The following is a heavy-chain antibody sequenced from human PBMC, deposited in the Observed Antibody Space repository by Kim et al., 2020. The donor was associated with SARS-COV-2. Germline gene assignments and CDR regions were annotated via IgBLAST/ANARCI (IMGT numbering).Heavy chain of an antibody. J-gene: IGHJ4*02. Sequence: SLKSRVTISVDTSKNQFSLKLSSVTAADTAVYYCARLSFYYDSSAPLGYWGQGTLVTVSS. V-gene: IGHV4-39*01. CDR3: ARLSFYYDSSAPLGY. D-gene: IGHD3-22*01.